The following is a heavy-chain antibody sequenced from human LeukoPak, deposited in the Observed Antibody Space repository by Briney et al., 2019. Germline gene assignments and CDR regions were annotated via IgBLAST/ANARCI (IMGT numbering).Heavy chain of an antibody. D-gene: IGHD2-2*01. CDR2: ISSSGSTI. J-gene: IGHJ4*02. CDR3: ARAYCSSTSCYPPNY. Sequence: GSLRLSCAASGFTSSSYEMNWVRQAPGKGLEWVSYISSSGSTIYYADSVKGRFTISRDNAKNSLYLQMNSLRAEDTAVYYCARAYCSSTSCYPPNYWGQGTLVTVSS. CDR1: GFTSSSYE. V-gene: IGHV3-48*03.